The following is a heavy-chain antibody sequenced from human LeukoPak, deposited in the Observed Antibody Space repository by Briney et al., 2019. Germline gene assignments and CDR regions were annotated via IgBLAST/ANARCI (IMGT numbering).Heavy chain of an antibody. J-gene: IGHJ4*02. Sequence: GGSLRLSCAASGFTFSSYGMHWVRQAPGKGLEWVAFIRYDGSNKYYADSVKGRFTISRDNSKNTLYLQMNSLRAEDTAVYYCAKSAYDFWSGRRRPQGYFDYWGQGTLVTVSS. CDR2: IRYDGSNK. CDR3: AKSAYDFWSGRRRPQGYFDY. V-gene: IGHV3-30*02. D-gene: IGHD3-3*01. CDR1: GFTFSSYG.